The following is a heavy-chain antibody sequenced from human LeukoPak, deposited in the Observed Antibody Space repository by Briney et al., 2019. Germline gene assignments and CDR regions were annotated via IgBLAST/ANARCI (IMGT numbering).Heavy chain of an antibody. CDR3: IKDRIGTWSFDH. CDR2: ISINGDKT. CDR1: GFTFSGHF. J-gene: IGHJ4*02. D-gene: IGHD1-26*01. V-gene: IGHV3-64D*06. Sequence: GGSLRLSCSASGFTFSGHFMHWVRQAPGKGLEYVSSISINGDKTYYAESVKGRFTISRDNSKNTLYLQLSSLRVEDSAVYYCIKDRIGTWSFDHWGQGTLLTVSS.